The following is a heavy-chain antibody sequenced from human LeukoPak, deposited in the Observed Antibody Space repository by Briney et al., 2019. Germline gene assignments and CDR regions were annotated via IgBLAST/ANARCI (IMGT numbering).Heavy chain of an antibody. Sequence: SETLSLTCSVSGGSITGYYWNWIRQPPGKGMEWIAYMHSSGTAICNPSLKSRVTMSVDTSKKQFSLKLSSVTASDTAVYYCASQFYYDSRGYPAFDYWGQGTLVTVSS. CDR3: ASQFYYDSRGYPAFDY. V-gene: IGHV4-59*08. CDR1: GGSITGYY. J-gene: IGHJ4*02. D-gene: IGHD3-22*01. CDR2: MHSSGTA.